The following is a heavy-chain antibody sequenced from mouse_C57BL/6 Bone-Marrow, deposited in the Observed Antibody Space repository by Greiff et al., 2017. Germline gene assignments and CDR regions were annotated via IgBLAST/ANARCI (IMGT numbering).Heavy chain of an antibody. D-gene: IGHD1-1*01. V-gene: IGHV1-55*01. CDR3: ARDEYDGSSNYAMDY. CDR2: IYPGSGST. Sequence: QVQLQQPGAELVKPGASVKMSCKASGYTFTSYWITWVKQRPGQGLEWIGDIYPGSGSTNYNEKFKSKATLTVDTSSSTAYMQLSSHTSADSAVYYCARDEYDGSSNYAMDYWGQGTSVTVSS. J-gene: IGHJ4*01. CDR1: GYTFTSYW.